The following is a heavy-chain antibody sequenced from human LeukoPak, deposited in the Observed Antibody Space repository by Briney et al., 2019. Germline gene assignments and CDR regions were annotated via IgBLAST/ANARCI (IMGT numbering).Heavy chain of an antibody. CDR3: ARHIYGAYYYMDV. Sequence: SETLSLTCTVSGGSISSNYWSWIRQPPGKGLEWNGYVFYSENSNYNPSLKSRVTISIDTSKNQFSLNLSSVTAADTAVYYCARHIYGAYYYMDVWGKGTTVTVSS. D-gene: IGHD3-10*01. J-gene: IGHJ6*03. CDR2: VFYSENS. CDR1: GGSISSNY. V-gene: IGHV4-59*08.